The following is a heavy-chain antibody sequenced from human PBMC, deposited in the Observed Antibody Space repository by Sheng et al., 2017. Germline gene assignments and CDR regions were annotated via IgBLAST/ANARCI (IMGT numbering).Heavy chain of an antibody. CDR3: ANEGYQLLSVAYYYYMDV. Sequence: QVQLVESGGGVVQPGRSLRLSCAASGFTFSSYGMHWVRQAPGKGLEWVAVISYDGSNKYYADSVKGRFTISRDNSKNTLYLQMNSLRAEDTAVYYCANEGYQLLSVAYYYYMDVWGQGTTVT. J-gene: IGHJ6*03. CDR1: GFTFSSYG. CDR2: ISYDGSNK. D-gene: IGHD2-2*01. V-gene: IGHV3-30*18.